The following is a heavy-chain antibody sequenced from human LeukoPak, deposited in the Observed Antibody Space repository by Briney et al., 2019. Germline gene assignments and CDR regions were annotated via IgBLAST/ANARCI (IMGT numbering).Heavy chain of an antibody. CDR2: ISGSGGST. J-gene: IGHJ4*02. CDR3: AKDYYDSSGFFDY. Sequence: PGGSLRLSCAASGITFSSYGMSWVRQAPGKGLEWVSAISGSGGSTYYADSVKGRFTISRDNSKNTLYLQMNSLRAEDTAVYYCAKDYYDSSGFFDYWGQGTLVTVSS. CDR1: GITFSSYG. D-gene: IGHD3-22*01. V-gene: IGHV3-23*01.